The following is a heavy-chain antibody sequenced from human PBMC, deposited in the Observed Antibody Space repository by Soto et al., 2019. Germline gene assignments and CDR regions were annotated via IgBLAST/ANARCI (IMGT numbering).Heavy chain of an antibody. D-gene: IGHD5-12*01. CDR2: IYYSGST. CDR1: GGSISSYY. CDR3: ARVGGRDGYNWAGY. V-gene: IGHV4-59*01. J-gene: IGHJ4*02. Sequence: SETLSLTCTVSGGSISSYYWSWIRQPPGKGLEWIGYIYYSGSTNYNPSLKSRVTISVDTSKNQFSLKLSSVTAADTAVYYCARVGGRDGYNWAGYWGQGTLVTVSS.